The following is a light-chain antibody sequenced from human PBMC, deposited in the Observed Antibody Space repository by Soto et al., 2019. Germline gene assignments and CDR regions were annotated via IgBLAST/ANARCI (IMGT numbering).Light chain of an antibody. Sequence: LTQSPAILSLSPGERATLSCTASQSVDTYIAWYQQRPGQPPRLLIHDTSHRASGVPARFRGSGSGTDFTLTITSLELEDFAVYFCQQRRNWVSFGPGTRL. V-gene: IGKV3-11*01. CDR3: QQRRNWVS. CDR2: DTS. J-gene: IGKJ3*01. CDR1: QSVDTY.